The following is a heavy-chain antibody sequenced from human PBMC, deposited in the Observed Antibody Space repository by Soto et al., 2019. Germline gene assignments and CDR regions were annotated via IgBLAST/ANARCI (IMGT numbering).Heavy chain of an antibody. Sequence: QVQLVRSGAEVKKPGSSLKLSCRASGGSFTSYSISWLRQAPGQGLEWMGGIIPVFGTTSYAQRLQGRVTITADESTSTAYLDLSSLISEDTAVYYCARDPRIYCTSSSCHSYFDSWGQGTLVTVSS. CDR3: ARDPRIYCTSSSCHSYFDS. D-gene: IGHD2-2*01. CDR2: IIPVFGTT. CDR1: GGSFTSYS. J-gene: IGHJ4*02. V-gene: IGHV1-69*01.